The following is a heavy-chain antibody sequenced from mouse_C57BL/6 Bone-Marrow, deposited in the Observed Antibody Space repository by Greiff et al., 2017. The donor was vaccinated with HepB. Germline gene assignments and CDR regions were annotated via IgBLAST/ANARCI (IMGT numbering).Heavy chain of an antibody. J-gene: IGHJ3*01. Sequence: DVMLVESGGDLVKPGGSLKLSCAASGFTFTSYGLSLVRQTPDKSLEWVATISSGGSYTYYPDSVKGRFTISRDNAKNTLYLQMSSLKSEDTAMYYCARGATVVAPFAYWGQGTLVTVSA. V-gene: IGHV5-6*02. CDR1: GFTFTSYG. CDR2: ISSGGSYT. D-gene: IGHD1-1*01. CDR3: ARGATVVAPFAY.